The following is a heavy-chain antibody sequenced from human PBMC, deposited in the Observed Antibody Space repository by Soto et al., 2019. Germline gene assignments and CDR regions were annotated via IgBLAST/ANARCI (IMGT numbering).Heavy chain of an antibody. J-gene: IGHJ4*02. D-gene: IGHD5-18*01. Sequence: QVQLVESGGGVVQPGRSLRLSCAASGFTFSNYAIHWVRQAPGKGLEWVAVLSYDGNNIHYADSVKGRFTVSRDNSENTLFLQMNSLRPEDTALYYCARGPIGDAAMVTNYFDYWGQGTLVTVSS. CDR1: GFTFSNYA. CDR3: ARGPIGDAAMVTNYFDY. CDR2: LSYDGNNI. V-gene: IGHV3-30-3*01.